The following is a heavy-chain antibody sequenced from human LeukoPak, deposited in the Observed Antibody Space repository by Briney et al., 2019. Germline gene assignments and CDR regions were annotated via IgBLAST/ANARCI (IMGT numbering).Heavy chain of an antibody. Sequence: PSETLSLTCTVSGGSISSGGYYWSWIRQHPGKGLEWIGNIYDRAYTNYNPSLKSRVVISVDMSKNQFSLKLTSVTAADTAVYYCARGGEYCTKGSCGAYNWFDSWGQGTLVTVSS. CDR3: ARGGEYCTKGSCGAYNWFDS. D-gene: IGHD2-8*01. CDR2: IYDRAYT. V-gene: IGHV4-31*03. J-gene: IGHJ5*01. CDR1: GGSISSGGYY.